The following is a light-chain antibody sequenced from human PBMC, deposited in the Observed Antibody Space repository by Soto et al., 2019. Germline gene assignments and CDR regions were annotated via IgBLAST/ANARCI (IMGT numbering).Light chain of an antibody. J-gene: IGLJ1*01. CDR3: SSPTTSFTYV. V-gene: IGLV2-14*01. CDR1: SSDVGAYNY. Sequence: QSVLTQPASVSGSPGQSVAISCTGTSSDVGAYNYISWYQQHPGKAPKLLLSEVSNRPSGVSDRFSGSKSGNTASLTISGLQAEDEADYYCSSPTTSFTYVLGTGTKVTVL. CDR2: EVS.